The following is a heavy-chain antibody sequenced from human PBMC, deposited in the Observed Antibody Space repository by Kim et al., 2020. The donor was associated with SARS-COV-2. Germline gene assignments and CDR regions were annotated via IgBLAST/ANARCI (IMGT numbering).Heavy chain of an antibody. Sequence: WGSLRLSCTASGFTFSSYSMNWVRQAPGKGLEWVSFISSSSSYIYYADSVKGRFTISRDNARNSLYLQMNSLRAEDTAVYYCARGDSGYTILLDAFDIWGQGTMGTVSS. J-gene: IGHJ3*02. D-gene: IGHD5-12*01. CDR2: ISSSSSYI. CDR3: ARGDSGYTILLDAFDI. CDR1: GFTFSSYS. V-gene: IGHV3-21*01.